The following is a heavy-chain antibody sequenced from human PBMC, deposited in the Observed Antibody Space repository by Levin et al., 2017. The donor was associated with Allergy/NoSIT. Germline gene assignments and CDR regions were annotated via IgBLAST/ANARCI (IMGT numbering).Heavy chain of an antibody. CDR3: AHWGGYCSGGSCYFYYFDY. V-gene: IGHV2-5*02. CDR1: GFSLSTSGVG. D-gene: IGHD2-15*01. CDR2: IYWDDDK. Sequence: KWSGPTLVKPTQTLTLTCTFSGFSLSTSGVGVGWIRQPPGKALEWLALIYWDDDKRYSSSLKSRLTITKDTSKNQVVLTMTNMDPVDTATYFCAHWGGYCSGGSCYFYYFDYWGQGTLVTVSS. J-gene: IGHJ4*02.